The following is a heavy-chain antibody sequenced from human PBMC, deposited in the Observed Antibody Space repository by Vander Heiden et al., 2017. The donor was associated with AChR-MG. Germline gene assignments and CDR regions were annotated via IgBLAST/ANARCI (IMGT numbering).Heavy chain of an antibody. D-gene: IGHD3-22*01. CDR1: GGSLSSGDYY. Sequence: QVQLQESGPGLVKPSQTLSLTCPVSGGSLSSGDYYWSWVRQPPGKGLEWIGYIYYSGSTYYNPSLKSRVTISVDTSKNQFSLKLSSVTAADTAVYYCARRGYYSEYDAFDIWGQGTMVTVSS. CDR3: ARRGYYSEYDAFDI. V-gene: IGHV4-30-4*01. J-gene: IGHJ3*02. CDR2: IYYSGST.